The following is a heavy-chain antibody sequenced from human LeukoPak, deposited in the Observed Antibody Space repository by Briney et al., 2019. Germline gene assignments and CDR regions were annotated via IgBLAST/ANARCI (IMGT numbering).Heavy chain of an antibody. J-gene: IGHJ6*03. CDR3: ATGVYCATTTCPGYKNYYYFMDV. D-gene: IGHD2-21*01. CDR2: FDPKHGET. CDR1: GFTLSELS. V-gene: IGHV1-24*01. Sequence: ASVKVSCKVSGFTLSELSMHWVRQAPGKGLEWLGGFDPKHGETIYAQRFRGRLTLTDDTSTNTAYMELTSLRADDTAVYYCATGVYCATTTCPGYKNYYYFMDVWGEGTTVTVSS.